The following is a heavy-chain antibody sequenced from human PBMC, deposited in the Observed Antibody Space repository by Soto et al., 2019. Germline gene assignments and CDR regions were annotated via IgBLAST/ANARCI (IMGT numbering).Heavy chain of an antibody. Sequence: PSETLSLTCAVSGGSISSGGYSWSWIRQPPGKGLEWIGYIYYSGSTYYNPSLKSRVTISVDTSKNQFSLKLSSVTAADTAVYYCARDIRQQLDPYYYYYGMDVWGQGTTVTVSS. CDR1: GGSISSGGYS. J-gene: IGHJ6*02. V-gene: IGHV4-31*11. D-gene: IGHD6-13*01. CDR2: IYYSGST. CDR3: ARDIRQQLDPYYYYYGMDV.